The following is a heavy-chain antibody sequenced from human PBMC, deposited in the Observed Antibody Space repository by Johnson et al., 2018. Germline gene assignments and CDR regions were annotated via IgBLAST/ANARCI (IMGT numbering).Heavy chain of an antibody. Sequence: VQLVQSGGGLVKPGGSLRLSCAASGFTFNNAWMRWVRQAPGKGLEWVGHIRSKTDGGTTDYAAPVKGRFTISRDDSKNTLYLQMNSLKTEDTAVYYWTTAPAAWPDGIGAGCSLLSDMDVWGQGATVTVSS. D-gene: IGHD2-15*01. CDR1: GFTFNNAW. CDR3: TTAPAAWPDGIGAGCSLLSDMDV. J-gene: IGHJ6*02. CDR2: IRSKTDGGTT. V-gene: IGHV3-15*01.